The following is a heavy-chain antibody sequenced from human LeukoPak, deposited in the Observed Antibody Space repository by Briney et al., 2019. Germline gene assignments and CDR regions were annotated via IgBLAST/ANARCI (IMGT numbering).Heavy chain of an antibody. CDR3: ARAVSSRFDY. J-gene: IGHJ4*02. D-gene: IGHD6-19*01. CDR2: IYYSGST. CDR1: GGSISSYY. Sequence: PSETLSLTCTVSGGSISSYYWSWIRQPPGKGLEWIGYIYYSGSTNYNPSLKSRVTISVDTSKNQFSLRLSSVTAADTAIYYCARAVSSRFDYWGQGTLVTVSS. V-gene: IGHV4-59*08.